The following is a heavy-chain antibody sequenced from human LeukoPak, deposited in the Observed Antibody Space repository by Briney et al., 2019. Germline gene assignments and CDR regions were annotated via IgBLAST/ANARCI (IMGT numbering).Heavy chain of an antibody. V-gene: IGHV4-39*01. Sequence: SETLSLTCTVSGGSISSSSYYWGWIRQPPGKGLEWIGSIYYSGSTYYNPSLKSRVTISVDTSKNQFSLKLSSVTAADTAVYYCARLKVGSSWYYFDYWGQGTLVTVSS. D-gene: IGHD6-13*01. J-gene: IGHJ4*02. CDR1: GGSISSSSYY. CDR3: ARLKVGSSWYYFDY. CDR2: IYYSGST.